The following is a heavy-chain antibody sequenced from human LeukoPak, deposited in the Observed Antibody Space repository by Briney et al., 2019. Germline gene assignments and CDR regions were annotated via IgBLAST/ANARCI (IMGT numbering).Heavy chain of an antibody. CDR2: ISGSGGST. J-gene: IGHJ4*02. D-gene: IGHD3-22*01. CDR3: AKDLPVHYYDSSGLLDY. Sequence: GGSLRLSCAASGLTFSSYAMSWVRQAPGKGLEWVSAISGSGGSTYYADFVKGRFTISRDNSKNTLYLQMNSLRAEDTAVYYCAKDLPVHYYDSSGLLDYWGQGTLVTVSS. V-gene: IGHV3-23*01. CDR1: GLTFSSYA.